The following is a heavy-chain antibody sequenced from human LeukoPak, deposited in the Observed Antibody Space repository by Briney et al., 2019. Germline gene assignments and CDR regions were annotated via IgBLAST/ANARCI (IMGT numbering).Heavy chain of an antibody. CDR3: VRDPDALDY. J-gene: IGHJ4*02. Sequence: PGGSLTLSCAPSGLTFSAYSMNWVRQAPGEGLEWVSYISSSGTIHYADCVKGRFTIPRDNVKESVYLQMNSLRDEDTAVYYCVRDPDALDYWGQGNLVTVSS. V-gene: IGHV3-48*02. CDR1: GLTFSAYS. CDR2: ISSSGTI.